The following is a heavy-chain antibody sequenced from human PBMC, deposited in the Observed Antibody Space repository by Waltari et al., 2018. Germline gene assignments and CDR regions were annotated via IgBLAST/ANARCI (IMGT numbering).Heavy chain of an antibody. V-gene: IGHV3-21*01. CDR1: GFTFSNYG. J-gene: IGHJ4*02. CDR3: ARGVVDS. Sequence: EVQLVESGGGLVKPGGSLRLSCAASGFTFSNYGMNWVRQAPGKGLEWVSSISGTTSYIYYADSVRGRFTISRDNAKNSLFLQMNSLRAEDTAVCYCARGVVDSWGQGTLVTVSS. CDR2: ISGTTSYI.